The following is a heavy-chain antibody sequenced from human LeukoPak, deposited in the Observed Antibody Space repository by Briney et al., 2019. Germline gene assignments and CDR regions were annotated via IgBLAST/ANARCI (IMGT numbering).Heavy chain of an antibody. CDR3: ARDEYYDSSGYWYFQH. D-gene: IGHD3-22*01. J-gene: IGHJ1*01. Sequence: KPSETLSLTCTVSGGSTSSYYWSWIRQPPGKGLEWIGYIYYSGSTNYNPSLKSRVTISVDTSKNQFSLKLSSVTAADTAVYYCARDEYYDSSGYWYFQHWGQGTLVTVSS. V-gene: IGHV4-59*01. CDR2: IYYSGST. CDR1: GGSTSSYY.